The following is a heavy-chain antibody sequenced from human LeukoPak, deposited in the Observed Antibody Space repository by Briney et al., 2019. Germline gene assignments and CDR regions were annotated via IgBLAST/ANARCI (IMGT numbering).Heavy chain of an antibody. CDR3: ARALGGYYIDY. Sequence: PSETLSLTCTVSGGSISSYYWSWIRQPPGKGLEWIGYIYYSGSTNYNPSLKSRVTISVDTSKNQFSLKLSSVTAADTAVYYCARALGGYYIDYWGQGTLVTVSS. V-gene: IGHV4-59*01. J-gene: IGHJ4*02. D-gene: IGHD3-10*01. CDR1: GGSISSYY. CDR2: IYYSGST.